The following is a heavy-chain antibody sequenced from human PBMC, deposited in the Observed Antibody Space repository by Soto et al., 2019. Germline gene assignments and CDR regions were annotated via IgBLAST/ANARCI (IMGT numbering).Heavy chain of an antibody. J-gene: IGHJ5*02. D-gene: IGHD3-22*01. CDR3: ARHIGDYYDSSNNWFDP. Sequence: GESLKISCKASGYSFTSYWISWVRQMPGKGLEWMGRIDPSDSYTNYSPSFQGHVTISADKSISTAYLQWSSLKASDTAMYYCARHIGDYYDSSNNWFDPWGQGTLVTVSS. CDR1: GYSFTSYW. CDR2: IDPSDSYT. V-gene: IGHV5-10-1*01.